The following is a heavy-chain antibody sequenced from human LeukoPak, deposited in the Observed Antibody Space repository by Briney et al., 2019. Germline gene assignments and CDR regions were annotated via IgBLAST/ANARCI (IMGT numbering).Heavy chain of an antibody. CDR1: EFTFSRYW. J-gene: IGHJ4*02. CDR3: ARVFWSATSYYFEY. CDR2: IKQDGSEK. D-gene: IGHD3-3*01. V-gene: IGHV3-7*05. Sequence: PGGSLRLSCAVSEFTFSRYWMSWVRQAPGKGLDWVATIKQDGSEKYYVDSVEGRSTISRDNSKNSLYLQMDSLRAEDTAVYYCARVFWSATSYYFEYWGQGALVTVSS.